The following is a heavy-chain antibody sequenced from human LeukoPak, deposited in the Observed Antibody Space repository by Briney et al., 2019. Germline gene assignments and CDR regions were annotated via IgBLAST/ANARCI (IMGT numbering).Heavy chain of an antibody. J-gene: IGHJ6*03. CDR3: ARGMEPYYYMDV. V-gene: IGHV1-2*02. CDR2: INPNSGVT. Sequence: ASVKVSCKASRYTFTGYYMHWVRQAPGQGLEWMGWINPNSGVTDYAQNFQGRVTMTRDTSISTAYMELSRLRSDDTAVYYCARGMEPYYYMDVWGKGTTVTVSS. CDR1: RYTFTGYY. D-gene: IGHD1-26*01.